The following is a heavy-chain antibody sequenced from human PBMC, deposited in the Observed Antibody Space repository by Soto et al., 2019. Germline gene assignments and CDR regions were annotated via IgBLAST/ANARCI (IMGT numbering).Heavy chain of an antibody. CDR1: GYTFTDYS. V-gene: IGHV1-3*01. CDR3: ARDLWLGESFRYYFDY. D-gene: IGHD3-10*01. Sequence: EASVKVSCKASGYTFTDYSLQWVRQAPGQRLEWMGWINPASGKTKYSQKFQGRVTITRDTSASTAYMELSSLTSEDTALYYCARDLWLGESFRYYFDYWAQGTLVTVSS. CDR2: INPASGKT. J-gene: IGHJ4*01.